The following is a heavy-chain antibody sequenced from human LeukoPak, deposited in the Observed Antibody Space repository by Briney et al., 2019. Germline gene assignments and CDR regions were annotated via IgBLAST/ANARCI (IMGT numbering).Heavy chain of an antibody. Sequence: PGGSLRLSCAASGFTFDDYGMSWVRQAPGKGLEWVSGINWNGGSTGYADSVKSRFTISRDNAKTSLYLQMSSLRGEDTAVYYCARVPPHGLSKNYFDYWGQGALVTVSS. D-gene: IGHD2/OR15-2a*01. CDR2: INWNGGST. CDR3: ARVPPHGLSKNYFDY. J-gene: IGHJ4*02. V-gene: IGHV3-20*04. CDR1: GFTFDDYG.